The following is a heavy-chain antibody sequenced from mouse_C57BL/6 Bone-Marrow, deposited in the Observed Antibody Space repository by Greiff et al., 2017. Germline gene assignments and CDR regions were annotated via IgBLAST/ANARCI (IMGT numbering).Heavy chain of an antibody. Sequence: VQLKQSGPVLVKPGASVKMSCKASGYTFTDYYMNWVKQSHGKSLEWIGVINPYNGGTSYNQQFKGKATMTVDKSSSTAYMERNRLTSEDSAVYCCTRWGYYGSRRDYFDYWGQGTALTVSS. CDR3: TRWGYYGSRRDYFDY. D-gene: IGHD1-1*01. CDR1: GYTFTDYY. V-gene: IGHV1-19*01. CDR2: INPYNGGT. J-gene: IGHJ2*01.